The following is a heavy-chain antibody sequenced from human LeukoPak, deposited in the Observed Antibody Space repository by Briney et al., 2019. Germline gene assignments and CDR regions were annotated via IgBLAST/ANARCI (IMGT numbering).Heavy chain of an antibody. CDR2: ISGSGGST. D-gene: IGHD3-10*01. J-gene: IGHJ4*02. CDR3: AKDERDYYGSGSYYNEIDY. CDR1: GFTFSTYA. V-gene: IGHV3-23*01. Sequence: GGSLRLSCAASGFTFSTYAMSWVRQAPGKGLEWVSAISGSGGSTYYADSVKGRFTISRDNSKNTLYLQMNSLRAEDTAVYYCAKDERDYYGSGSYYNEIDYWGQGTLVTVSS.